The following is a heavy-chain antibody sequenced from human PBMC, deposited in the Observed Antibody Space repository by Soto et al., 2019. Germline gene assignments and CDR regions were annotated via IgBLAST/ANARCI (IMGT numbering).Heavy chain of an antibody. V-gene: IGHV4-39*01. CDR2: IYYSGST. J-gene: IGHJ5*02. Sequence: PSETLSLTCTVSGGSISSSSYYWGWIRQPPGKGLEWIGSIYYSGSTYYNPSPKSRVTISVDTSKNQFSLKLSSVTAADTAVYYCARHPSGYCSSTSCYLSWFDPWGQGTLVTVSS. D-gene: IGHD2-2*03. CDR3: ARHPSGYCSSTSCYLSWFDP. CDR1: GGSISSSSYY.